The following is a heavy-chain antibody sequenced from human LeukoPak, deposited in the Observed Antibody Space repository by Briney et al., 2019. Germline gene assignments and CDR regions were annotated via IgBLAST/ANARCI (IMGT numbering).Heavy chain of an antibody. CDR1: GFTFSSYG. V-gene: IGHV3-30*03. Sequence: GGSLRLSCAASGFTFSSYGMHWVRQAPGKGLEWVAVISYDGSNKYYADSVKGRFTISRDNSKNTLYLQMNSLRAEDTAVYYCAHLGGMVIQNWGQGTLVTVSS. CDR3: AHLGGMVIQN. D-gene: IGHD3-16*01. J-gene: IGHJ1*01. CDR2: ISYDGSNK.